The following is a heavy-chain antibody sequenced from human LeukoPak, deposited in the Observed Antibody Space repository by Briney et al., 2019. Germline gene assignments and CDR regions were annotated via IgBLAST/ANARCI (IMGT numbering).Heavy chain of an antibody. CDR3: ARERSYYDSSGYYSPDYFDY. CDR1: GFTVSSNY. V-gene: IGHV3-53*01. CDR2: IYSGGST. D-gene: IGHD3-22*01. Sequence: GGSLRLSCAASGFTVSSNYMSWVRQAPGKGLEWVSVIYSGGSTYYADSVKGRFTISRDNSKNTLYLQMNSLRAEDTAVYYCARERSYYDSSGYYSPDYFDYWGQGTLVTVSS. J-gene: IGHJ4*02.